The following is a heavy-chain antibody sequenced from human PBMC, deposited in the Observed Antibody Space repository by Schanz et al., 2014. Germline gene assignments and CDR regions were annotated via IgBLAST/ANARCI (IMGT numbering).Heavy chain of an antibody. D-gene: IGHD4-17*01. J-gene: IGHJ3*02. V-gene: IGHV3-33*01. CDR2: IWYDENNK. Sequence: QVQLVESGGGVVQFGRSLRLSCVASGFTFSSYGMHWVRQAPGKGLEWVAVIWYDENNKYYADSVKGRFTMSRDNSKNTLYLQMNSLRAEDTAVYYCARDRGHGDLPGDIWGQGTMVTVSS. CDR1: GFTFSSYG. CDR3: ARDRGHGDLPGDI.